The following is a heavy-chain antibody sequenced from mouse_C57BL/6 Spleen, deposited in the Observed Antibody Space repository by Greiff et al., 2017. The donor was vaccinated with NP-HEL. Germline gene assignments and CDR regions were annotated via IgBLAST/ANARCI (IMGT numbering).Heavy chain of an antibody. CDR2: IAPSDSET. CDR1: GYTFTSYW. CDR3: ARAGWDY. Sequence: QVQLQQPGAELVRPGSSVKLSCTASGYTFTSYWMHWVKQRPIHGLEWIGNIAPSDSETPYNQQFKDKATLTVDKSSSTAYMQLSSLTSDDSAVDYCARAGWDYWGQGTSVTVSS. V-gene: IGHV1-52*01. J-gene: IGHJ4*01. D-gene: IGHD3-1*01.